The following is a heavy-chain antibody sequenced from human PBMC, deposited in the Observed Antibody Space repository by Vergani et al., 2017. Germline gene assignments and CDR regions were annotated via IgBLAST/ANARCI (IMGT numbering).Heavy chain of an antibody. V-gene: IGHV3-33*01. CDR3: ARDLRLLYNRFDP. CDR2: TWYDGNNK. Sequence: QVQLVESGGGVVQPGRSLRLSCAASGFTFNPYGMHWVRQAPRKGLEWVAVTWYDGNNKQYADSVKGRFTISRDNSKSTMYLQMNSLRDEDTGVYYCARDLRLLYNRFDPWGQGTLVTVSS. CDR1: GFTFNPYG. J-gene: IGHJ5*02. D-gene: IGHD1-14*01.